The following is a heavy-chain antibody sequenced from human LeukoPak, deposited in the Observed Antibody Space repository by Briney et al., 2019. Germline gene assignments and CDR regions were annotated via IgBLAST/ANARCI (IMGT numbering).Heavy chain of an antibody. Sequence: GGSLRLSCAASGFNFNTYTMNWVRQAPGKGLEWVSYISSTSTTIYYADSVKGRFTISRDNAKNSLYLQMNSLRAADTAVYYCARQFYGSGSIGGDYFDYWGQGTLVTVSS. CDR2: ISSTSTTI. D-gene: IGHD3-10*01. CDR1: GFNFNTYT. V-gene: IGHV3-48*01. J-gene: IGHJ4*02. CDR3: ARQFYGSGSIGGDYFDY.